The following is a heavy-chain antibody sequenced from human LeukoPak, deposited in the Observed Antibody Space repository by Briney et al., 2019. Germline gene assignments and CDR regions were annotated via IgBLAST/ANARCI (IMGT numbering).Heavy chain of an antibody. V-gene: IGHV1-69*04. CDR3: ARGMVDTAMVDNYYFDY. CDR2: IIPILGIA. Sequence: VASVKVSCKASGYTFTGYYMHWVRQAPGQGLEWMGRIIPILGIANYAQKFQGRVTITADKSTSTAYMELSSLRSEDTAVYYCARGMVDTAMVDNYYFDYWGQGTLVTVSS. D-gene: IGHD5-18*01. CDR1: GYTFTGYY. J-gene: IGHJ4*02.